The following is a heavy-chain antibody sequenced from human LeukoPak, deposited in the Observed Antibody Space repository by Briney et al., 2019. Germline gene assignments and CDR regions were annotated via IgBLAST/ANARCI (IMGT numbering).Heavy chain of an antibody. CDR3: AKDPYSSSWYFWFDP. Sequence: PGGPLRLSCPASGFTFSSYAMSWVRQAPGKGLEWVSAISGSGGSTYYADSVKGRFTISRDNSKNTLYLQMNSLRAEDTAVYYCAKDPYSSSWYFWFDPWGQGTLVTVSS. D-gene: IGHD6-13*01. J-gene: IGHJ5*02. CDR2: ISGSGGST. CDR1: GFTFSSYA. V-gene: IGHV3-23*01.